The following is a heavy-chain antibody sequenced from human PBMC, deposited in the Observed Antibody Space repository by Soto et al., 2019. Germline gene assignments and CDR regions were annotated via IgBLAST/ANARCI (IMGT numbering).Heavy chain of an antibody. CDR3: ARDHAREWLRGGGDY. CDR2: INAGNGNT. V-gene: IGHV1-3*05. Sequence: QVQLVQSGAEEKKPGASVKVSCKASGYTFTSYAMHWVRQAPGQRLEWMGWINAGNGNTKYSQKFQGRVTITRDTSASTAYRELSSLRSEDTAVYYCARDHAREWLRGGGDYWGQGTLVTVSS. D-gene: IGHD5-12*01. CDR1: GYTFTSYA. J-gene: IGHJ4*02.